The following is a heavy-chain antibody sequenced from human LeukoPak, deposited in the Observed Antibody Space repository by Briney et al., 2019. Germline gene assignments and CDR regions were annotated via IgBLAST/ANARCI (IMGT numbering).Heavy chain of an antibody. J-gene: IGHJ4*02. CDR2: ISSSSSTI. CDR1: GFTFSSYA. CDR3: AKDPSDIVVVPAAIWWGPD. Sequence: GGSLRLSCAASGFTFSSYAMSWVRQAPGKGLEWISYISSSSSTIYYADSVKGRFTISRDNSKNTLYLQMNSLRAEDTAVYYCAKDPSDIVVVPAAIWWGPDWGQGTLVTVSS. D-gene: IGHD2-2*01. V-gene: IGHV3-48*01.